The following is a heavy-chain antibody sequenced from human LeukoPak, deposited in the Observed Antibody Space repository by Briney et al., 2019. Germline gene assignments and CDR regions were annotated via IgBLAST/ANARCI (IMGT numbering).Heavy chain of an antibody. CDR2: ISSSGRTI. Sequence: GGSLRLSCAASGFTFSDYYMSWIRQAPGKGLEWVSYISSSGRTIYYADSVKGRFAISRDNAKNSLYLQMNSLRAEDTAVYYCARPPRGSDAFDIWGQGTMVTVSS. CDR1: GFTFSDYY. CDR3: ARPPRGSDAFDI. V-gene: IGHV3-11*01. D-gene: IGHD3-10*01. J-gene: IGHJ3*02.